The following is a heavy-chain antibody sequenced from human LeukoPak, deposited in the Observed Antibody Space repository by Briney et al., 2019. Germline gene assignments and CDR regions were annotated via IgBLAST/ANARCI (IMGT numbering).Heavy chain of an antibody. CDR2: ISTGGRTV. J-gene: IGHJ4*02. D-gene: IGHD4-17*01. CDR3: ARGATVTYYFDH. Sequence: PGGSLRLSCAASGFTFSDYEMNWVRQAPGKGLEWLSYISTGGRTVKYADSVKGQFTISRDNARSSLFLQMSNLRVEDTAVYFCARGATVTYYFDHWGQGALVAVSS. V-gene: IGHV3-48*03. CDR1: GFTFSDYE.